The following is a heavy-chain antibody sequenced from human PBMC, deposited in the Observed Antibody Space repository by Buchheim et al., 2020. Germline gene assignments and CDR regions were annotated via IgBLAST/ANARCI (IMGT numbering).Heavy chain of an antibody. J-gene: IGHJ6*02. D-gene: IGHD2-8*01. CDR1: GFTFSSYW. Sequence: EVQLVESGGGLVQPGGSLRLSCAASGFTFSSYWMHWVRQAPGKGLVWVSRINSDGSSTSYADSVKGRFTISRDNAKNTPYLQMNSLRAEDTAVYYCARGSRLGYCTNGVCSTYYYYGMDVWGQGTT. CDR3: ARGSRLGYCTNGVCSTYYYYGMDV. V-gene: IGHV3-74*01. CDR2: INSDGSST.